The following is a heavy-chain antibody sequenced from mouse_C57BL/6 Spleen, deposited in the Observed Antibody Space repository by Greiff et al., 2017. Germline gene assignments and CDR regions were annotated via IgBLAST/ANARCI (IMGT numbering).Heavy chain of an antibody. D-gene: IGHD1-1*01. CDR3: ARGHYYGSSLYYYAMDY. Sequence: VQLQQSGPELVKPGDSVKISCKASGYSFTGYFMNWVMQSHGKSLEWIGRINPYNGDTFYNQKFKGKATLTVDKSSSTAHMELRSLTSEDSAVYYCARGHYYGSSLYYYAMDYWGQGTSVTVSS. V-gene: IGHV1-20*01. CDR2: INPYNGDT. J-gene: IGHJ4*01. CDR1: GYSFTGYF.